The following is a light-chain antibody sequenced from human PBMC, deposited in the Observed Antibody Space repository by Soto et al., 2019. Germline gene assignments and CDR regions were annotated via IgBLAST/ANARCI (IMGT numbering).Light chain of an antibody. Sequence: DIQMTQSPSSLSASVGDRVTITCRASQGISSFLAWFQQKPGKATKSLIYDASTLQSGVSSRFSGSASDTHFTLSISSLQPEDFATYYCQQYPSYPVSFGQGTKVEIK. V-gene: IGKV1-16*01. CDR2: DAS. J-gene: IGKJ1*01. CDR3: QQYPSYPVS. CDR1: QGISSF.